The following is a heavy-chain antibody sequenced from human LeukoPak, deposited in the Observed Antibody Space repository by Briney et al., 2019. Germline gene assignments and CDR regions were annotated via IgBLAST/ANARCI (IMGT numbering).Heavy chain of an antibody. Sequence: GGSLGLSCAASEFTFSSYCMHGVRQAPGKGLEWVAVICYDGSNKYYADSVKGRFTISRDNSKNTLYLQMNSLRAEDTAVYYCARVSGYSSGWYGSIDYWGQGTLVTVSS. CDR3: ARVSGYSSGWYGSIDY. CDR1: EFTFSSYC. J-gene: IGHJ4*02. CDR2: ICYDGSNK. D-gene: IGHD6-19*01. V-gene: IGHV3-33*01.